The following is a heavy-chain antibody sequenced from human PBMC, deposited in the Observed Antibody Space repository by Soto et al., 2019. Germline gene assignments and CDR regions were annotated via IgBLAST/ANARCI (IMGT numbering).Heavy chain of an antibody. CDR2: ISSSSSTI. V-gene: IGHV3-48*02. J-gene: IGHJ4*02. Sequence: GGSLRLSCAASGFTFSSYSMNWVRQAPGKGLEWVSYISSSSSTIYYADSVKGRFTISRDNAKNSLYLQMNSLRDEDTAVYYCARDSLSHYDILTGYYSFFDYWGQGTLVTVSS. D-gene: IGHD3-9*01. CDR1: GFTFSSYS. CDR3: ARDSLSHYDILTGYYSFFDY.